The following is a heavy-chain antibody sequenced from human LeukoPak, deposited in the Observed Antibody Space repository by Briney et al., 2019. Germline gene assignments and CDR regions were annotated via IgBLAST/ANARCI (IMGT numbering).Heavy chain of an antibody. CDR2: TNPSGVTT. J-gene: IGHJ4*02. CDR3: ARDLGGRSGSLDY. D-gene: IGHD3-22*01. V-gene: IGHV1-46*01. Sequence: ASVEVSCKASGYTFTSYYMHWVRQAPGQGLEWMGITNPSGVTTIYAQKFQGRVTVTRDTSTSTVYMELSSLRSEDTAVYYCARDLGGRSGSLDYWGQGTLVTVSS. CDR1: GYTFTSYY.